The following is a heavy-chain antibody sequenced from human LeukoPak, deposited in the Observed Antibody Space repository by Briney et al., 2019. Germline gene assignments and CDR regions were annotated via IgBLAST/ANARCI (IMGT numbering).Heavy chain of an antibody. CDR1: GFTFSSYV. V-gene: IGHV3-23*01. J-gene: IGHJ4*02. D-gene: IGHD6-13*01. CDR2: ISGSGGST. CDR3: AKPYSWYSYFDY. Sequence: GGSLRLSCAASGFTFSSYVMSWVRQAPGKGLEWVSGISGSGGSTYYADSVKGRFTISRDNSKNTLYLQMNSLRVEDTAVYYCAKPYSWYSYFDYWGQGTLVTVSS.